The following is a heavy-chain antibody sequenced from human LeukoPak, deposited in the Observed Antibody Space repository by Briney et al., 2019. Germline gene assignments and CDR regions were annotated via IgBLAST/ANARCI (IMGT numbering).Heavy chain of an antibody. V-gene: IGHV3-21*01. CDR2: ISSSNTYI. D-gene: IGHD2-15*01. CDR1: GSTFSSYS. CDR3: ARGFVSYYFDY. Sequence: GGSLRLSCAASGSTFSSYSMNWVRQAPGKGLERVSSISSSNTYIYYADSVKGRFTISRDNSKNTLYLQMNSLRAEDTAVYYCARGFVSYYFDYWGQGTLVTVSS. J-gene: IGHJ4*02.